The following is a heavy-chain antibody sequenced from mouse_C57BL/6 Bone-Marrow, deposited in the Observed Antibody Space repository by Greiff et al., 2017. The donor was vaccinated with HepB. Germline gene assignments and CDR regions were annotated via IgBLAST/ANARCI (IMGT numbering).Heavy chain of an antibody. V-gene: IGHV14-2*01. J-gene: IGHJ3*01. Sequence: LVESGAELVKPGASVKLSCTASGFNIKDYYMHWVKQRTEQGLEWIGRIDPEDGETKYAPKFQGKATITADTSSNTAYLQLSSLTSEDTAVYYCALYYGSSYKFAYWGQGTLVTVSA. CDR3: ALYYGSSYKFAY. CDR1: GFNIKDYY. D-gene: IGHD1-1*01. CDR2: IDPEDGET.